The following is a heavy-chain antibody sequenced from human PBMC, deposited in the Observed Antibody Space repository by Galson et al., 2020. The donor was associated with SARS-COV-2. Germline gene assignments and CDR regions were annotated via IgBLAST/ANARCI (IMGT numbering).Heavy chain of an antibody. D-gene: IGHD1-1*01. J-gene: IGHJ4*02. CDR1: GFSLSTSGVS. Sequence: KMSGPTLVKPTQTLTLTCTVSGFSLSTSGVSVGWLRQPPGKALEWLALVYRDDDKRYSPSLKSRLSIVRDTFKSQVVLTMTNMDPVDTATYYCAHRQGGLDNNYNGGCFDHWGQGILVTVSS. CDR2: VYRDDDK. V-gene: IGHV2-5*02. CDR3: AHRQGGLDNNYNGGCFDH.